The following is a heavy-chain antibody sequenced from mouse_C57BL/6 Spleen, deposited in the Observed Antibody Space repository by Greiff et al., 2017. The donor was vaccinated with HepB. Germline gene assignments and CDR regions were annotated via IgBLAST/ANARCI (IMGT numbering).Heavy chain of an antibody. CDR2: IDPEDGET. CDR1: GFNIKDYY. J-gene: IGHJ2*01. CDR3: ASYYGSSYDVYYFDY. Sequence: VQLKESGAELVKPGASVKLSCTASGFNIKDYYMHWVKQRTEQGLEWIGRIDPEDGETKYAPKFQGKATITADTSSNTAYLQLSSLTSEDTAVYYCASYYGSSYDVYYFDYWGQGTTLTVSS. D-gene: IGHD1-1*01. V-gene: IGHV14-2*01.